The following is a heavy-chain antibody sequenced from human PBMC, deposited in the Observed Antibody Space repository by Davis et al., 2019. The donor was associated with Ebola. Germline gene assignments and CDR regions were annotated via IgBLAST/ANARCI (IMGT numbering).Heavy chain of an antibody. Sequence: PGGSLRLSCAASGFTFSGSAMHWVRQASGKGLEWVGRIRSKANSYATAYAASVKGRFTISRDDSKNTAYLQMNSLKTEDTVVYYCTMNIPAAMGGMDVWGQGTTVTVSS. CDR1: GFTFSGSA. J-gene: IGHJ6*02. V-gene: IGHV3-73*01. D-gene: IGHD2-2*01. CDR3: TMNIPAAMGGMDV. CDR2: IRSKANSYAT.